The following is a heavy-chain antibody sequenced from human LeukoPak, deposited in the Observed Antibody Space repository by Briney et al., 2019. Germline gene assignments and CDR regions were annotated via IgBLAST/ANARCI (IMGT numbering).Heavy chain of an antibody. CDR3: ARDASGWDY. CDR2: INSNSVGT. D-gene: IGHD6-19*01. J-gene: IGHJ4*02. CDR1: GYTFTDYY. Sequence: ASVNVSCKASGYTFTDYYIHWVRQAPGQGLEWMGWINSNSVGTNYGQKFQGRVTMTRDTSITTVYMHLSSLTSDDTAVYYRARDASGWDYWGQGPLVTVSS. V-gene: IGHV1-2*02.